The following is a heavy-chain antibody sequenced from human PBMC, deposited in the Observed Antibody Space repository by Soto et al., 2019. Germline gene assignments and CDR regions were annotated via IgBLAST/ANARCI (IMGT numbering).Heavy chain of an antibody. D-gene: IGHD1-1*01. CDR2: IYYSVST. J-gene: IGHJ5*02. Sequence: QVQLQESGPGLVKPSQTLSLTCTVSGGSISSGDYYWSWIRQPPGKGLEWIGYIYYSVSTYYNPSLKSRVTISVDTSKNQFSLKLSSVTAADTAVYYCAREMGDWNDGGWFDPWGQGTLVTVSS. V-gene: IGHV4-30-4*01. CDR3: AREMGDWNDGGWFDP. CDR1: GGSISSGDYY.